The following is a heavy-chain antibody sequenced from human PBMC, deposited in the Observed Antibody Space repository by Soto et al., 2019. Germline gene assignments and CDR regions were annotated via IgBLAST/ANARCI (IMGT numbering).Heavy chain of an antibody. V-gene: IGHV3-7*01. CDR3: ARVSSGSYYYFDY. D-gene: IGHD1-26*01. CDR2: IKQDGSEK. J-gene: IGHJ4*02. CDR1: GFTFSSYW. Sequence: EVQLVESGGGLVQPGGSLRLSCAASGFTFSSYWMSWVRQAPGKGLEWVANIKQDGSEKYYVDSVKGRFTISRDNAKNSLYLQMYSLRAEDTAVYYCARVSSGSYYYFDYWGQGTLVTVSS.